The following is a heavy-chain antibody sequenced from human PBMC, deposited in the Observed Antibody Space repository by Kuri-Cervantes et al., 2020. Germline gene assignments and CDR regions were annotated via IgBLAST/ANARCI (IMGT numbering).Heavy chain of an antibody. J-gene: IGHJ4*02. V-gene: IGHV1-18*01. D-gene: IGHD3-22*01. Sequence: ASVKVSCRASGYTFSIYVITWVRQAPGQGLEWMGWINPNNDNANHAQILQGRVTMTTDTSTSTAYMELRSLRSDDTAVYYCATSPMDRSGYYPDYWGQGTLVTVSS. CDR2: INPNNDNA. CDR3: ATSPMDRSGYYPDY. CDR1: GYTFSIYV.